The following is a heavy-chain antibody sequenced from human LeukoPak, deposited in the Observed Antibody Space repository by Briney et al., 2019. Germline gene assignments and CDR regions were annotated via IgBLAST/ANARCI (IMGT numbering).Heavy chain of an antibody. CDR2: ISSSSSTI. CDR1: GFTFSSYS. V-gene: IGHV3-48*01. J-gene: IGHJ4*02. D-gene: IGHD1-26*01. CDR3: ARSGKWELILFDY. Sequence: RGSLRLSCAASGFTFSSYSMNWVRQAPGKGLEWVSYISSSSSTIYYADSVKGRFTISRDNAKNSLYLQMNSLRAEDTAVYYCARSGKWELILFDYWGQGTLVTVSS.